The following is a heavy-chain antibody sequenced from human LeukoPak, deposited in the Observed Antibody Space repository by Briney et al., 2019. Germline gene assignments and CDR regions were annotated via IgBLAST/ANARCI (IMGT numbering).Heavy chain of an antibody. J-gene: IGHJ3*02. D-gene: IGHD5-12*01. V-gene: IGHV4-39*01. CDR2: INYSGST. CDR1: GGSISSSPYY. CDR3: AKFGYSGYRNSFDI. Sequence: SETLSLTCTVSGGSISSSPYYWGWIRQPPGKKLEWIGSINYSGSTYYNPSLNSRVTISVDTSRNQFSLKLSSVTAADTAVYYCAKFGYSGYRNSFDIWGQGTMVTVSS.